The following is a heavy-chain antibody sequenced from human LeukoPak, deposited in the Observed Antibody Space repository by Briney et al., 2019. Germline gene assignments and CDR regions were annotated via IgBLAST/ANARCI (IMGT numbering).Heavy chain of an antibody. V-gene: IGHV3-23*01. Sequence: GGSPRLSCAASGFTFSSYAMSWVRQAPGKGREWVSAIPGSGDRTNYADSVKGRFTISRDNSKNTLYLQMNSLRAEDTAVYYCAKRSGVSYGYFDYWGQGTLVTVSS. D-gene: IGHD1-26*01. CDR3: AKRSGVSYGYFDY. CDR2: IPGSGDRT. J-gene: IGHJ4*02. CDR1: GFTFSSYA.